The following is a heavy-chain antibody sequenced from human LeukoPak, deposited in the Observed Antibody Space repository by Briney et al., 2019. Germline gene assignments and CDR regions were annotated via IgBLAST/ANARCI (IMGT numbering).Heavy chain of an antibody. J-gene: IGHJ4*02. CDR1: GFSVSSNY. V-gene: IGHV3-53*01. Sequence: GGSLRLSCAASGFSVSSNYMTWVRQAPGKGLEWVSVLYSDGNTKCADSVQGRFTISRDNSKNTLYLEMNSLSPDDTAVYYCARGVEPLAANTLAYWGQGTLVTVSS. D-gene: IGHD1-14*01. CDR2: LYSDGNT. CDR3: ARGVEPLAANTLAY.